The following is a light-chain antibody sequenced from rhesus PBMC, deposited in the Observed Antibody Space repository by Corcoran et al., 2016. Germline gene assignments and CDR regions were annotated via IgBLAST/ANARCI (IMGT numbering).Light chain of an antibody. CDR3: QQHNSTPRT. CDR1: QGISNW. Sequence: DIQMTQSPSSLSASVGDRVTITCRASQGISNWLAWYQQKPGKAPKLLIYQESTLQSWVPSRFSGSGYGTEFTLTISSLQPEDFATYYCQQHNSTPRTFGQGTKVEIK. J-gene: IGKJ1*01. CDR2: QES. V-gene: IGKV1-21*01.